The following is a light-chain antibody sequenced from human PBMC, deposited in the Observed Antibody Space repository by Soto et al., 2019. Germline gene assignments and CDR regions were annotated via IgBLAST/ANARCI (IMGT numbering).Light chain of an antibody. Sequence: EIVLTQAPDTLSLSPGERVTLSCRSSKSFRRSYLAWYQQKPGQAPRLLIYGASSRATGIPDRFTGSGSGPDFTLNIRRLETEHLGVYYCKQYRIYSRTFGNGNHVAMK. CDR3: KQYRIYSRT. V-gene: IGKV3-20*01. J-gene: IGKJ4*02. CDR2: GAS. CDR1: KSFRRSY.